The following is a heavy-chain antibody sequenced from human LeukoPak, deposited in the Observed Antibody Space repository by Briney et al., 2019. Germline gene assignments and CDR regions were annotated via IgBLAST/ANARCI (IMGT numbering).Heavy chain of an antibody. J-gene: IGHJ3*02. CDR1: GYDFTSYW. CDR3: ARGGAVERYCSSTGCYYVHAFDI. V-gene: IGHV5-10-1*01. Sequence: GESLETSLKGSGYDFTSYWHSWVRQMPGKGLEWMGRIDPSDSYTNYSPSFQGHVTISADKSISTAYLQWSSLNASDTAMYYCARGGAVERYCSSTGCYYVHAFDIWGQGTMVTVSS. D-gene: IGHD2-2*01. CDR2: IDPSDSYT.